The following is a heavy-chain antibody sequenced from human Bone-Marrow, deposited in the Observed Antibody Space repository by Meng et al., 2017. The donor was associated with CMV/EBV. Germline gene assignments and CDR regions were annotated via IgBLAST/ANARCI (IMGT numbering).Heavy chain of an antibody. J-gene: IGHJ4*02. CDR2: IRYDGSNK. D-gene: IGHD4-23*01. CDR1: GFTFSSYG. CDR3: AKARSVVTPYYFDY. V-gene: IGHV3-30*02. Sequence: GGSLRLSCAASGFTFSSYGMHWVRQAPGKGLEWVAFIRYDGSNKYYADSVKGRFTLSRDNSKNTLYLQMNSLRAEDTAVYYCAKARSVVTPYYFDYWGQGTLVTVSS.